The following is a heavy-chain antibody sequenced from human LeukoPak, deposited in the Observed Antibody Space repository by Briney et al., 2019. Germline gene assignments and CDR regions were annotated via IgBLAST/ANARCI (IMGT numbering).Heavy chain of an antibody. J-gene: IGHJ4*02. V-gene: IGHV1-46*01. CDR2: INPSGGST. CDR3: ARDSSIAVAGTSDFDY. CDR1: GYTFTSYY. D-gene: IGHD6-19*01. Sequence: ASVKVSCKASGYTFTSYYMHWVRQAPGQGLEWMGIINPSGGSTSYAQKFQGRVTMTRDMSTSTVYMELSSLRSEDTAVYYCARDSSIAVAGTSDFDYWGQGTLVTVSS.